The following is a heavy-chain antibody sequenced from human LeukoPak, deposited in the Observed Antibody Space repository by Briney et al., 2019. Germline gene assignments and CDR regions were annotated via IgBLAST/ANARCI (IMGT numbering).Heavy chain of an antibody. CDR3: ARRSGSTFSYYFDY. J-gene: IGHJ4*02. V-gene: IGHV3-74*03. CDR2: ISSDGSTT. D-gene: IGHD3-10*01. CDR1: GFSFSGSW. Sequence: GGSLRLSCAASGFSFSGSWMHWVRQAPGKGLGWVSLISSDGSTTTYADSVKGRFTISRDNAKNTVYLQMNSLRAEDTAVYYCARRSGSTFSYYFDYWGQGTLVTVSS.